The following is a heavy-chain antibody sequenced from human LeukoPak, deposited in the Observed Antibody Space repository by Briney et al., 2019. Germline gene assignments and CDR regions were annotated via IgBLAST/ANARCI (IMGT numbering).Heavy chain of an antibody. V-gene: IGHV4-39*07. Sequence: SETLSLTCTVSGGSISSYYWGWIRQPPGKGLEWIGSTYYSGSTYYNPSLKSRVNISVDTSKNQFSLKLSAVTAEDTGVYYCARDKVASEMATNDCWGQGTLVTVSS. CDR2: TYYSGST. CDR1: GGSISSYY. J-gene: IGHJ4*02. D-gene: IGHD5-24*01. CDR3: ARDKVASEMATNDC.